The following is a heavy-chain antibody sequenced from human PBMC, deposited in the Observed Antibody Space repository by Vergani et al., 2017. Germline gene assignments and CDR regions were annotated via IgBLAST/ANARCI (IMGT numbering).Heavy chain of an antibody. CDR2: IYYRGST. CDR3: ARIAAEFGVATYYYYYMDV. CDR1: GGSISSYY. D-gene: IGHD3-3*01. V-gene: IGHV4-59*01. J-gene: IGHJ6*03. Sequence: QVQLQESGPGLVKPSETLSLTCTVSGGSISSYYWSWIRQPPGKGLEWIGYIYYRGSTNYNPSLKSRVTISVDTSKNQFSLKLSSVTAADTAVYSCARIAAEFGVATYYYYYMDVWGKGTTVTVSS.